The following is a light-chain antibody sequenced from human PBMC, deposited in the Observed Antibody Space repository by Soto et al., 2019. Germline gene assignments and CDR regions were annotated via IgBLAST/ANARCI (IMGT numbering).Light chain of an antibody. V-gene: IGKV1-39*01. J-gene: IGKJ2*01. Sequence: DFQMTQSPSSLSASVGDRVTITCRASQGVSASLLWYQQTQGRAPKLLIYSASNLVSGVPSRFSGSGSGTNFTLTISSLQPEDFATYYCQQSYRTPHTFGHGTKLETK. CDR1: QGVSAS. CDR3: QQSYRTPHT. CDR2: SAS.